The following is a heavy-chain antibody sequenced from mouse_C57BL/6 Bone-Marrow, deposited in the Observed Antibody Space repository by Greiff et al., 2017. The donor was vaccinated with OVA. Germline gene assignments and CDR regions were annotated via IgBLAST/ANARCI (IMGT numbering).Heavy chain of an antibody. V-gene: IGHV1-53*01. CDR2: INPSNGGT. D-gene: IGHD1-1*01. J-gene: IGHJ4*01. Sequence: QVQLQQPGTELVKPGASVKLSCKASGYTFTSYWLHWVKQRPGQGLEWIGNINPSNGGTNYNEKFKSKATLTVAKSSSTAYMQLSSLTSEDSAVYYCARWGAIYYCSSPYYYAMDYWGQGTSVTGSS. CDR1: GYTFTSYW. CDR3: ARWGAIYYCSSPYYYAMDY.